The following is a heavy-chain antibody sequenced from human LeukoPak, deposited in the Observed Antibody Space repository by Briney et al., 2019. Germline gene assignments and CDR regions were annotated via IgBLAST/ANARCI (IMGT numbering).Heavy chain of an antibody. J-gene: IGHJ5*02. CDR2: IEYSGGT. CDR1: GGSISNYH. D-gene: IGHD3-10*01. CDR3: ARVKYSSGSTSSWFDP. V-gene: IGHV4-59*08. Sequence: PSETLSLTCTVSGGSISNYHWSWFRQPPGTGLEWIGYIEYSGGTTYNSSLKSRVTIPVDTSKNQFSLKLSSVTAADTAVYYCARVKYSSGSTSSWFDPWGRGTPVAVSS.